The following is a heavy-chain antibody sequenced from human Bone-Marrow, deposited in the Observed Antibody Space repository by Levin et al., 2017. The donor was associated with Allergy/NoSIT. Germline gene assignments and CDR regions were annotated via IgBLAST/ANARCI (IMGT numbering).Heavy chain of an antibody. CDR2: ISAYNGNT. Sequence: ASVKVSCKASGYTFTSYGISWVRQAPGQGLEWMGWISAYNGNTNYAQKLQGRVTMTTDTSTSTAYMELRSLRSDDTAVYYCARENRPYSSGWYEFLYWGQGTLVTVSS. J-gene: IGHJ4*02. D-gene: IGHD6-19*01. CDR3: ARENRPYSSGWYEFLY. V-gene: IGHV1-18*01. CDR1: GYTFTSYG.